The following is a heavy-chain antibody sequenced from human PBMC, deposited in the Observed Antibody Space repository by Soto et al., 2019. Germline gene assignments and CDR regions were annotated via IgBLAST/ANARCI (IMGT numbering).Heavy chain of an antibody. D-gene: IGHD6-19*01. V-gene: IGHV1-18*01. CDR3: ARVKGSGWLNWFDP. CDR1: GYTFNSYG. J-gene: IGHJ5*02. Sequence: GASVKVSCKASGYTFNSYGISWVRQAPGQGLEWMGWISAYNGNTNYAQKLQGRVTMTTDISTSTAYMELRSLRSDVTAVYYCARVKGSGWLNWFDPWGQGTPVTVSS. CDR2: ISAYNGNT.